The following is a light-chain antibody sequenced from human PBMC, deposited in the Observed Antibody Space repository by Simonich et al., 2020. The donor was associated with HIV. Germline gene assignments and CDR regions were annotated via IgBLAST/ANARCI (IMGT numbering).Light chain of an antibody. V-gene: IGKV1-33*01. Sequence: DIQMTQSPSSLSASVGDRVTITCHASQDIRNYLNWYQQKAGKAPKLLIYDSTNLETGVPSRFSGRGSGTDFTFTISSLQPADIATYYCQQYDELPYTFGQGTKLEIK. CDR2: DST. CDR1: QDIRNY. J-gene: IGKJ2*01. CDR3: QQYDELPYT.